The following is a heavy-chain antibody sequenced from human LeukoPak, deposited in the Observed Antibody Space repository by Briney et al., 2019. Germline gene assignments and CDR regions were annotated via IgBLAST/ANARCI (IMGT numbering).Heavy chain of an antibody. J-gene: IGHJ6*02. Sequence: PGGSLRLSCAASGFTFSSHALSWVRQAPGKGLEWVSGIRSIGGSTDYGDSVKGRFTISKDNSKNTLYLQMNSLRAEDTAVYYCAKEGTGAVAGLYYYYYYGMDVWGQGTTVTVSS. CDR2: IRSIGGST. D-gene: IGHD6-19*01. CDR3: AKEGTGAVAGLYYYYYYGMDV. V-gene: IGHV3-23*01. CDR1: GFTFSSHA.